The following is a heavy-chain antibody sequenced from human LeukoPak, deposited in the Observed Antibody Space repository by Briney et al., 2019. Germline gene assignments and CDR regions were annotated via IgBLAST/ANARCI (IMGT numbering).Heavy chain of an antibody. CDR3: ARHSGPLRYFDWSLTKFDY. J-gene: IGHJ4*02. CDR2: IYYTGNT. Sequence: PSDTLSLTCTVSGDSISTSKSYWGWIRQPPLKGLERIGSIYYTGNTYYNASLKSRVTISVDTSKNQFSLSLTSVTAADTAVYYCARHSGPLRYFDWSLTKFDYWGQGTLVTVSS. CDR1: GDSISTSKSY. D-gene: IGHD3-9*01. V-gene: IGHV4-39*01.